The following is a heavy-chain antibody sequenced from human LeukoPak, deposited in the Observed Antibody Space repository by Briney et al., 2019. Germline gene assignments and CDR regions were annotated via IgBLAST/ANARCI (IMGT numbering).Heavy chain of an antibody. CDR1: GGSISSGGYP. J-gene: IGHJ3*02. Sequence: PSETLSLTCAVSGGSISSGGYPWSWIRQPPGKGLEWIGYIYHSGSTYYNPSLKSRVTISVDRSKNQFSLKLSSVTAADTAVYYCARARLALIVVDAFDIWGQGTMVTVSS. CDR3: ARARLALIVVDAFDI. CDR2: IYHSGST. V-gene: IGHV4-30-2*01. D-gene: IGHD3-22*01.